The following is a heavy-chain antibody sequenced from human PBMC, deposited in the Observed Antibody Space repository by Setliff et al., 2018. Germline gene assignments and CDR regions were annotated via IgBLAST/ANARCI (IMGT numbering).Heavy chain of an antibody. CDR3: VREGVDTRSSTDYRYYMDV. CDR2: TIPIFGTT. CDR1: GGTFSNYG. D-gene: IGHD5-18*01. V-gene: IGHV1-69*05. Sequence: ASVKVSCKASGGTFSNYGVGWVRQAPGQGLEWMGGTIPIFGTTDYSQKFQGRVTIITDESTNTAFMQLSSLRSEDTAVYYCVREGVDTRSSTDYRYYMDVWGKGTTVTVSS. J-gene: IGHJ6*03.